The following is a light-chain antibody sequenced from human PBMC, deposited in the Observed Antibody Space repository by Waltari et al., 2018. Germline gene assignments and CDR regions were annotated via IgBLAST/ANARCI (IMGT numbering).Light chain of an antibody. J-gene: IGLJ2*01. CDR1: WSNIGAGYD. V-gene: IGLV1-40*01. CDR3: QSYDTSLGVV. CDR2: GVN. Sequence: QSVLTQPPSVSGAPGQRVTISCPGSWSNIGAGYDLHWYQQLPGKAPPLLVYGVNTPPRGVPDRFFCSNAGTSASLAIPGLQPEEEADCYCQSYDTSLGVVFGGGTKLTVL.